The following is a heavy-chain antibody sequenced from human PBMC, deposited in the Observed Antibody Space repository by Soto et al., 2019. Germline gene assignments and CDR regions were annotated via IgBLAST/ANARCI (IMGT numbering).Heavy chain of an antibody. V-gene: IGHV3-74*01. CDR3: TRGGGYSGYDPFDY. Sequence: EVQLVESGGDLVQPGGSLRLSCAASVFSFSIFWMHWVRQAPGKGLVWVSSINGGGSSADDADSVKGRFTFSRDNAKNTVYLQMDSLRAEDTAVYYCTRGGGYSGYDPFDYWGQGTLVTVSS. J-gene: IGHJ4*02. CDR2: INGGGSSA. CDR1: VFSFSIFW. D-gene: IGHD5-12*01.